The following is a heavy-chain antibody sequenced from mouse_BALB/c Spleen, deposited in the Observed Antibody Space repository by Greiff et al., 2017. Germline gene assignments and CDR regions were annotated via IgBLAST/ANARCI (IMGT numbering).Heavy chain of an antibody. D-gene: IGHD1-2*01. CDR2: INPNNGGT. CDR3: ARGGLLRHWYFDV. CDR1: GYTFTDYN. V-gene: IGHV1-18*01. J-gene: IGHJ1*01. Sequence: EVQLQQSGPELVKPGASVKIPCKASGYTFTDYNMDWVKQSHGKSLEWIGDINPNNGGTIYNQKFKGKATLTVDKSSSTAYMELRSLTSEDTAVYYCARGGLLRHWYFDVWGAGTTVTVSS.